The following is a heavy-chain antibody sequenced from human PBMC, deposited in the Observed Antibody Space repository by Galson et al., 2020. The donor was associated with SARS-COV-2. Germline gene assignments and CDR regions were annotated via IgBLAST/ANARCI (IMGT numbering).Heavy chain of an antibody. V-gene: IGHV1-2*02. D-gene: IGHD3-10*01. CDR1: GYTFTGYY. CDR2: INPNSGGT. J-gene: IGHJ4*02. CDR3: ARDPGSGRPVRFDY. Sequence: ASVKVSCKASGYTFTGYYMHWVRQAPGQGLEWMGWINPNSGGTNYAQKIQGRVTMTRDTSINTGYMELSRLRSDDTAVYYCARDPGSGRPVRFDYWGQGTLVTVSS.